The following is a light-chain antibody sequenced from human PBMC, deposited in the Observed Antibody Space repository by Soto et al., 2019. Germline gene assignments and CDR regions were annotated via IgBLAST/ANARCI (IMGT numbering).Light chain of an antibody. CDR1: QSVSSSY. V-gene: IGKV3-20*01. CDR3: QQYGSSPLT. Sequence: EIALTQSPGTLTLSPGERATLSCRASQSVSSSYLAWYQQKPGQAPRLLIYGASSRATGIPDRFSGSGSGTDFTLTISRLEPEDFAVYYCQQYGSSPLTCGGGTKVDIK. CDR2: GAS. J-gene: IGKJ4*01.